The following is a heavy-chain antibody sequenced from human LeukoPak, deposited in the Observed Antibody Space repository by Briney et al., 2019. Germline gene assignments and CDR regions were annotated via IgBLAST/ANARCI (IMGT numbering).Heavy chain of an antibody. V-gene: IGHV3-9*01. J-gene: IGHJ4*02. CDR1: GFTFDDYA. CDR3: AKDICGYSYGSSFDY. Sequence: PGGSLRLSCAASGFTFDDYAMHWVRQAPGKGLEWVSGISWNSGSIGYADSVKGRFTIPRDNAKNSLYLQMNSLRAEDTALYYCAKDICGYSYGSSFDYWGQGTLVTVSS. D-gene: IGHD5-18*01. CDR2: ISWNSGSI.